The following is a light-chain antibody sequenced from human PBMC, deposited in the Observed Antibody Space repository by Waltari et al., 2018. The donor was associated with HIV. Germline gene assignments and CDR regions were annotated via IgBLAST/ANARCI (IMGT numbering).Light chain of an antibody. J-gene: IGKJ3*01. CDR3: QQYYTTPFT. CDR1: PSVLSSPNNKNN. Sequence: DIVMTQSPDSMALSLGERATINIKSSPSVLSSPNNKNNLAWYQQKPGQPPQLLIYWASTRESGVPDRFSGSGSGTEFTLTISSLQAEDVAVYYCQQYYTTPFTFGPGTTVDIK. CDR2: WAS. V-gene: IGKV4-1*01.